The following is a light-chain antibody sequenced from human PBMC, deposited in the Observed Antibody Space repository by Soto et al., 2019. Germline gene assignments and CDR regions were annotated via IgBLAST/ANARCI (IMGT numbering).Light chain of an antibody. Sequence: QSVLTQPASVSGSPGQSITISCTGTSSDIGAYNSVSWYQQRPGEAPKLIISDVTYRPSGVSSRFSGSKSANTASLTISGLQAEDEADYYCSSYSHSGVFEVFGGGTKVTVL. CDR2: DVT. V-gene: IGLV2-14*01. J-gene: IGLJ3*02. CDR1: SSDIGAYNS. CDR3: SSYSHSGVFEV.